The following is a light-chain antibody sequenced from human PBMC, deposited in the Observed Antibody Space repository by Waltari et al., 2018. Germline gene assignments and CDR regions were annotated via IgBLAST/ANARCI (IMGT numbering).Light chain of an antibody. CDR3: QSYDISLSGVV. V-gene: IGLV1-40*01. Sequence: QSVLTQPPSVSGAPGQRVTISCTGSSSNIGAGYDVHWYQQLPGTAPKLLIYGHSNLPSGGPDRFSGSKSCTSASLAITGLQAEDEADYYCQSYDISLSGVVFGGGTKLTVL. CDR2: GHS. CDR1: SSNIGAGYD. J-gene: IGLJ2*01.